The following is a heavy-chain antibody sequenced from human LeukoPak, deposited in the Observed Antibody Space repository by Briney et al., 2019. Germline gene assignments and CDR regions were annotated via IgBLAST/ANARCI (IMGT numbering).Heavy chain of an antibody. CDR2: INHSGST. Sequence: SETLSLTCAVYGGSFSGDYWSWIRQPPGKGLEWIGEINHSGSTNYNPSLKSRVTISVDTSKNQFSLKLSSVTAADTAVYYCARGVGYCSSTSCYYYYGMDVWGQGTTVTVSS. V-gene: IGHV4-34*01. D-gene: IGHD2-2*01. CDR3: ARGVGYCSSTSCYYYYGMDV. CDR1: GGSFSGDY. J-gene: IGHJ6*02.